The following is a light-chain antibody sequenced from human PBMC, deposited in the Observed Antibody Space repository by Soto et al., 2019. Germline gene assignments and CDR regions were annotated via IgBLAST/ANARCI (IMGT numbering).Light chain of an antibody. J-gene: IGKJ5*01. Sequence: DIQMTQSPSSLSASVGDRGTITCRASQDISNYLNWYQQRPGKAPKLLIYDASNVERGVPSRFSGTRSGTHFTIAITSLQHEDVATYYCQQSDSLPITFGQGTRLEI. CDR2: DAS. CDR1: QDISNY. CDR3: QQSDSLPIT. V-gene: IGKV1-33*01.